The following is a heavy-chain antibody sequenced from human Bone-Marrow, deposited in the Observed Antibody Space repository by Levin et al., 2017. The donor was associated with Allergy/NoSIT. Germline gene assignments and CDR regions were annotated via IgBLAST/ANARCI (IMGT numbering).Heavy chain of an antibody. CDR3: ARGPRYCSGGNCPEYFQH. D-gene: IGHD2-15*01. J-gene: IGHJ1*01. CDR1: GDSISSSSYY. CDR2: FYYSGST. Sequence: PSETLSLTCTVSGDSISSSSYYWGWLRQPPGKGLEWIWSFYYSGSTNYNPSLKSRVTISVDTPKNQISLKLSSVTAADTAVYYCARGPRYCSGGNCPEYFQHWGQGTLVTVSS. V-gene: IGHV4-39*01.